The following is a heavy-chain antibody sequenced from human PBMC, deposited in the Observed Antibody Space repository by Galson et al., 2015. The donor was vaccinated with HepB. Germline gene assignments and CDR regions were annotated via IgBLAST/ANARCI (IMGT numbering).Heavy chain of an antibody. J-gene: IGHJ4*02. V-gene: IGHV1-69*06. D-gene: IGHD3-3*01. CDR2: IIPIFGTA. Sequence: SVKVSCKASGGTFSSYAISWVRQAPGQGLEWMGGIIPIFGTANYAQKFQGRVTITADKSTSTAYMELSSLRSEDTAVYYCARGRGVVIPGPRYYFDYWGQVTLVTVSS. CDR1: GGTFSSYA. CDR3: ARGRGVVIPGPRYYFDY.